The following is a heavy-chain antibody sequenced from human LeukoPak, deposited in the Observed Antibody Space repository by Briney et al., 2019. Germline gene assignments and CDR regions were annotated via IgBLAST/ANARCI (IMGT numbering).Heavy chain of an antibody. CDR2: INRDESKK. CDR1: GFTFSSYW. V-gene: IGHV3-7*01. CDR3: VREIFGLDY. D-gene: IGHD3-10*01. J-gene: IGHJ4*02. Sequence: GGSLRLSCAASGFTFSSYWMNWVRQAPGKGLEWVANINRDESKKYYVDSVKGRFTISRDNAKNSLYLQMNSLRAEDAAVYYCVREIFGLDYWGQGTLVTVSS.